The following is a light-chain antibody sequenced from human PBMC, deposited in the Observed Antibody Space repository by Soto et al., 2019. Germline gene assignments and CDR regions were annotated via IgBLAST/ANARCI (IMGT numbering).Light chain of an antibody. CDR2: RNN. V-gene: IGLV1-47*01. CDR1: NSNIGSKY. J-gene: IGLJ2*01. Sequence: QAVVTQPPSASGTPGQRVSISCSGSNSNIGSKYVYWYQQLPGTAPKLLMYRNNQRPSGVPDRFSGSKSGTSASLAISGLRSEDEADYYSAAWDNNLGGPAFGGGTKLTVL. CDR3: AAWDNNLGGPA.